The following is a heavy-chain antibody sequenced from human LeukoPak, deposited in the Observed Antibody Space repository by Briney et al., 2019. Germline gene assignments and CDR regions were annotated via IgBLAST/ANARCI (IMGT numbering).Heavy chain of an antibody. CDR2: IYTDGST. Sequence: PSETLSLTCTVSGGSINNYHWSWIRQPAGKGLDWIGQIYTDGSTNYNPPLKSRVTMSIDTTEDRVSLTIRSVTAADTAFYYCARRDISSGWSFDYWGQGTLVTVSS. CDR1: GGSINNYH. D-gene: IGHD6-19*01. CDR3: ARRDISSGWSFDY. V-gene: IGHV4-4*07. J-gene: IGHJ4*02.